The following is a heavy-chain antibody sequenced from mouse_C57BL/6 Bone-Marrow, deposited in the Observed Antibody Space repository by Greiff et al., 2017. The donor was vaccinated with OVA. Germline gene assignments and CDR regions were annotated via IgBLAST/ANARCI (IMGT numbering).Heavy chain of an antibody. D-gene: IGHD3-2*02. CDR3: ARALDSSGYWYFDY. V-gene: IGHV5-4*03. J-gene: IGHJ2*01. CDR2: ISDGGSYT. CDR1: GFTFSSYA. Sequence: EVMLVESGGGLVKPGGSLKLSCAASGFTFSSYAMSWVRQTPEKRLEWVATISDGGSYTYYPDNVKGRFTISRDNAKNNLYLQMSHLKSEDTAMYYCARALDSSGYWYFDYWGQGTTLTVSS.